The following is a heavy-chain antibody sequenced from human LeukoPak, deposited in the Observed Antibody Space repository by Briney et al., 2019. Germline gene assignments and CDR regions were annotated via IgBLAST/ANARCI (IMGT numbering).Heavy chain of an antibody. J-gene: IGHJ4*02. Sequence: ASETLSLTCAVSGYSISSGYYWGWIRQPPGKGLEWIGSIYHSGITYYNPSLQSRVTISVDTSNNQFSLKLSSVTAADTAVYYCARSDYSGYFDYWGQGTLVSVSS. CDR3: ARSDYSGYFDY. D-gene: IGHD4-11*01. CDR2: IYHSGIT. V-gene: IGHV4-38-2*01. CDR1: GYSISSGYY.